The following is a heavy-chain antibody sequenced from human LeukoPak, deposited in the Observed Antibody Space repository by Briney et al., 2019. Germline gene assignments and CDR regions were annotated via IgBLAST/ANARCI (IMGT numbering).Heavy chain of an antibody. CDR2: INHSGST. CDR1: GGSFSGYY. CDR3: ARQTSSGRHDY. J-gene: IGHJ4*02. Sequence: KSSETLSLTCAVYGGSFSGYYWSWIRQPPGKGLEWIGEINHSGSTNYNPSLKSRVTISVDTSKNQFSLQLNSVTPEDTAVYYCARQTSSGRHDYWGQGTLVTVSS. D-gene: IGHD6-19*01. V-gene: IGHV4-34*01.